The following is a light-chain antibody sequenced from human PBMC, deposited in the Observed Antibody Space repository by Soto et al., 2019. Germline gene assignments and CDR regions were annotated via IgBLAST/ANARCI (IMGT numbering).Light chain of an antibody. CDR2: DAS. CDR3: QQYNSYWT. Sequence: QMTQFLSTLFVSVGPRLTLICRASQSISSWLAWYQQKPGKAPKLLIYDASSLESGVPSRFSGSGSGTEFTLTISSLQPDDFATYYCQQYNSYWTFGQGTTVDIK. J-gene: IGKJ1*01. V-gene: IGKV1-5*02. CDR1: QSISSW.